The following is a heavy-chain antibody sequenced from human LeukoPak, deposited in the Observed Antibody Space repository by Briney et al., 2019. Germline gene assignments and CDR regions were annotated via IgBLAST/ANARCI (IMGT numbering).Heavy chain of an antibody. D-gene: IGHD1-14*01. CDR2: IGSTGTDR. Sequence: GGSLRLSCAASGFSFSSSGINWVRQAPGKGLEWVTSIGSTGTDRYYADSVKGRFTISRDNAKNSLYLQMNSLRAEDTAVYYCATETIGRHYDYWGQGTLLTVSS. V-gene: IGHV3-21*01. J-gene: IGHJ4*02. CDR1: GFSFSSSG. CDR3: ATETIGRHYDY.